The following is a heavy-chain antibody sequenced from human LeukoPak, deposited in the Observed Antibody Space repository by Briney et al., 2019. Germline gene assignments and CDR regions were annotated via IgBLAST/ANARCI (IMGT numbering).Heavy chain of an antibody. Sequence: GGSLRLSCAASGFTFRNYVNHWVRQAPGKGLEWVAVTSSDLNVKLYADSVKGRFTISRDNSKNTLYLQMNGLRAEDTAVYYCASDTVETYYFDYWGQGTLVTVSS. J-gene: IGHJ4*02. CDR1: GFTFRNYV. CDR3: ASDTVETYYFDY. CDR2: TSSDLNVK. D-gene: IGHD4-23*01. V-gene: IGHV3-30-3*01.